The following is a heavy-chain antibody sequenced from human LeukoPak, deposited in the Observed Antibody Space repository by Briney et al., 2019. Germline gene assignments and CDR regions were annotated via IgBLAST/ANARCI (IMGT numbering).Heavy chain of an antibody. D-gene: IGHD4-17*01. CDR3: AKDISVNGDYLGEGDY. CDR2: ISGSGGST. V-gene: IGHV3-23*01. Sequence: GGSLRLSCAASGFTFSSYAMSWVRQAPGKGLEWVSAISGSGGSTYYADSVKGRFTISRDNSKNTLYLQMNSLRAEDTAVYYCAKDISVNGDYLGEGDYWGQGTLVTVSS. J-gene: IGHJ4*02. CDR1: GFTFSSYA.